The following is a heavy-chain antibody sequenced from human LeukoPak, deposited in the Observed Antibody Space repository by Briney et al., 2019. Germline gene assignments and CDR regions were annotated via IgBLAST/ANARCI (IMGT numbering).Heavy chain of an antibody. Sequence: GGSLRLSCAASGFTFSSFEVNWGRQAPGKGLEWVSYISGSGHTLSYADSVKGRFTISRDNAKNSLYLQMNSLRVEDTAVYHCARGGLYGYDVFDYWGQGTLVTVTS. J-gene: IGHJ4*02. V-gene: IGHV3-48*03. D-gene: IGHD5-12*01. CDR1: GFTFSSFE. CDR3: ARGGLYGYDVFDY. CDR2: ISGSGHTL.